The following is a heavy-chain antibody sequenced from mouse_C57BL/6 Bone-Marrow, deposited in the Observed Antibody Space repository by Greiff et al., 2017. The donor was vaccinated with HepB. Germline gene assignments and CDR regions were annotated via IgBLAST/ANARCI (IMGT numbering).Heavy chain of an antibody. V-gene: IGHV1-75*01. CDR3: ARSWTYYDYTVYYFDY. J-gene: IGHJ2*01. CDR1: GYTFTDYY. D-gene: IGHD2-4*01. Sequence: VQGVESGPELVKPGASVKISCKASGYTFTDYYINWVKQRPGQGLEWIGWIFPGSGSTYYNEKFKGKATLTVDKSSSTAYMLLSSLTSEDSAVYFCARSWTYYDYTVYYFDYWGQGTTLTVSS. CDR2: IFPGSGST.